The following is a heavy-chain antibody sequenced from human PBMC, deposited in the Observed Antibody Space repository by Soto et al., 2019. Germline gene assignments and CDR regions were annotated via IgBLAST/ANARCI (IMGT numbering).Heavy chain of an antibody. CDR2: IFYTGNT. Sequence: LTCTVSGASISSFYWSWIRQPPGKGLEWLGYIFYTGNTNYNPSLKSRVTMSVDTSKNQVSLKLSAVTAANTAVYFCARAAYGSGSYYAPHYYYAMDVWGQGTTVTVSS. D-gene: IGHD3-10*01. J-gene: IGHJ6*02. CDR1: GASISSFY. V-gene: IGHV4-59*01. CDR3: ARAAYGSGSYYAPHYYYAMDV.